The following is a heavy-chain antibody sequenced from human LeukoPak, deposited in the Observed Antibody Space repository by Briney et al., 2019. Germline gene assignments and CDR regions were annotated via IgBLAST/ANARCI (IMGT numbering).Heavy chain of an antibody. J-gene: IGHJ4*02. CDR2: IYTSGST. Sequence: PWETLSLTCTVSGGSISSYYWSWIRQPAGKGLEWIGRIYTSGSTNYNPSLKSRVTMSVDTSKNQFSLKLSSVTAADTAVYYCARDQAYYDSSGQFDYWGQGTLVTVSS. CDR3: ARDQAYYDSSGQFDY. D-gene: IGHD3-22*01. CDR1: GGSISSYY. V-gene: IGHV4-4*07.